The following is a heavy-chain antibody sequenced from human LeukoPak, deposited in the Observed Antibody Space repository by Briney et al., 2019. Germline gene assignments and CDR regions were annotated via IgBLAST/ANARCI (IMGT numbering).Heavy chain of an antibody. J-gene: IGHJ4*02. CDR2: INHSGST. CDR3: ARARYYYDSSGYMDRFDY. V-gene: IGHV4-34*01. CDR1: GGSFSGYY. Sequence: PSETLSLTCAVYGGSFSGYYWSWIRQPPGKGLEWIGEINHSGSTNYNPSLKSRVTISADTSKNQFSLKLSSVTAADTAVYYCARARYYYDSSGYMDRFDYWGQGTLVTVSS. D-gene: IGHD3-22*01.